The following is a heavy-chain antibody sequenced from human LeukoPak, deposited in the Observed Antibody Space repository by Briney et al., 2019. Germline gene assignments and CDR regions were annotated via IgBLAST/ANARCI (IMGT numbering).Heavy chain of an antibody. CDR1: GFTVSSNY. Sequence: GGSLRLSCAASGFTVSSNYMSWVRQAPGKGLEWVSVIYSGGSTYYADSVKGRFTISRDNSKNTLYLQMNSLRAEDTAVYYCARAPLDYGPGMPGWFDPWGQGTLVTVSS. D-gene: IGHD3-10*01. CDR2: IYSGGST. J-gene: IGHJ5*02. V-gene: IGHV3-53*01. CDR3: ARAPLDYGPGMPGWFDP.